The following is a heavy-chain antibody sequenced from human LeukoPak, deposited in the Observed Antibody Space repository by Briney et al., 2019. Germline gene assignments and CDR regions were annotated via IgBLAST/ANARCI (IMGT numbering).Heavy chain of an antibody. D-gene: IGHD3-10*01. CDR2: IYYSGST. CDR1: GGSISSYY. J-gene: IGHJ6*03. CDR3: ARVTGSYYYYYYMDV. V-gene: IGHV4-59*12. Sequence: SETLSLTCTVSGGSISSYYWSWIRQPPGKGLEWIGYIYYSGSTNYNPSLKSRVTISVDTSKNQFSLKLSSVTAADTAVYYCARVTGSYYYYYYMDVWGKGTTVTVSS.